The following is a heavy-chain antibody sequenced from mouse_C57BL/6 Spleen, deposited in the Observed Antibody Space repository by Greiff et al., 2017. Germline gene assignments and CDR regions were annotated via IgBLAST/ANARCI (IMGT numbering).Heavy chain of an antibody. CDR3: AGWGYEYDDGAFLDY. D-gene: IGHD2-4*01. CDR1: GYTFTSYW. J-gene: IGHJ4*01. V-gene: IGHV1-7*01. Sequence: QVQLQQSGAELAKPGASVKLSCKASGYTFTSYWMHWVKQRPGQGLEWIGYINPSSGYTKYNQKFKDKATLTADKSSSTAYMQLSSLTYADSAVYYCAGWGYEYDDGAFLDYWGQGTTVTVSS. CDR2: INPSSGYT.